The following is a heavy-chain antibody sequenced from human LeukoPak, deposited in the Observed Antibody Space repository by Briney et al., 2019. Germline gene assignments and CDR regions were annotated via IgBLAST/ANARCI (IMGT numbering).Heavy chain of an antibody. CDR2: IYHSGST. D-gene: IGHD6-13*01. J-gene: IGHJ5*02. Sequence: PGGSLRLSCAASGFTFSSYAMHWVRQPPGKGLEWIGEIYHSGSTNYNPSLKSRVTISVDKSKNQFSLKLSSVTAADTAVYYCARGSGIAAARGWFDPWGQGTLVTVSS. V-gene: IGHV4-4*02. CDR1: GFTFSSYA. CDR3: ARGSGIAAARGWFDP.